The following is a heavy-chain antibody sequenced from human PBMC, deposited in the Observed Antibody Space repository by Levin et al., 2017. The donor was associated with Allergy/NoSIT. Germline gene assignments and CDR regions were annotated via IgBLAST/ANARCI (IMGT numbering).Heavy chain of an antibody. J-gene: IGHJ4*02. D-gene: IGHD6-19*01. CDR1: GGSFSAYY. CDR2: INHSGST. V-gene: IGHV4-34*01. Sequence: SQTLSLTCAVYGGSFSAYYWNWIRQPPGKGLEWIGEINHSGSTNYNPSLKSRVTMSVDTSKNQVSLELSSVTAADTAIYYCARGRQWLLRRGFDYWGQGTLVTVSS. CDR3: ARGRQWLLRRGFDY.